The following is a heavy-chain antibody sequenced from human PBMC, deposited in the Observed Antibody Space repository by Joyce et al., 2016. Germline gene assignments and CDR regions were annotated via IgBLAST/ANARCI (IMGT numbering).Heavy chain of an antibody. D-gene: IGHD3-22*01. Sequence: QVHLQESGPGLVNPSGTLSLSCTVSGDPMRDTNWWSWVRQSPGKGLQWIAEIQHSGTTNYNPSLRSQVSILVDKSKNQFFLSLSSATAADTAVYYCTKSYESGGIRFDYWGRGLLVTVSS. V-gene: IGHV4-4*02. CDR1: GDPMRDTNW. CDR3: TKSYESGGIRFDY. J-gene: IGHJ4*02. CDR2: IQHSGTT.